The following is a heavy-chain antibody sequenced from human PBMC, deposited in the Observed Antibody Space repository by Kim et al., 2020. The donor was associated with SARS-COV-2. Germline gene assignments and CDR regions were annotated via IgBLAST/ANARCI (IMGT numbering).Heavy chain of an antibody. J-gene: IGHJ4*02. CDR2: INHSGST. CDR3: ARREGR. CDR1: GGSFSGYY. Sequence: SETLSLTCAVYGGSFSGYYWSWIRQPPGKGLEWIGEINHSGSTNYNPSLKSRVTISVDTSKNQFSLKLSSVTAADTAVYYCARREGRWSQGTLVTVSS. D-gene: IGHD1-26*01. V-gene: IGHV4-34*01.